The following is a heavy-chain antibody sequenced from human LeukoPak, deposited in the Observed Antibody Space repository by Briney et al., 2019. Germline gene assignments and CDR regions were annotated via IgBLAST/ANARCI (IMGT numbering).Heavy chain of an antibody. V-gene: IGHV4-34*01. CDR3: ARSHSGSYFNGG. CDR2: INHSGST. CDR1: GGSFSGYY. J-gene: IGHJ4*02. D-gene: IGHD1-26*01. Sequence: SETLSLTCAVYGGSFSGYYWSWIRQPPGKGLEWIGEINHSGSTNYNPSLKSRVTISVDTSKNQCSLKLSSVPAADTAVYYCARSHSGSYFNGGWGQGTLVTVSS.